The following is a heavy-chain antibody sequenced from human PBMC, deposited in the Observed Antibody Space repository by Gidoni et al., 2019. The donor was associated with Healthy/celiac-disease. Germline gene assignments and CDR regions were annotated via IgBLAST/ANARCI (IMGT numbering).Heavy chain of an antibody. J-gene: IGHJ4*02. V-gene: IGHV3-53*01. CDR2: IYSGGST. CDR1: GFTVSSTY. CDR3: ARDRYGDYLFDY. D-gene: IGHD4-17*01. Sequence: EVQLVESGGGLIQPGGSLGLSCAASGFTVSSTYMSWVRQAPGKGLEWVSVIYSGGSTYYADSVKGRFTISRDNSKNTLYLQMNSLRAEDTAVYYCARDRYGDYLFDYWGQGTLVTVSS.